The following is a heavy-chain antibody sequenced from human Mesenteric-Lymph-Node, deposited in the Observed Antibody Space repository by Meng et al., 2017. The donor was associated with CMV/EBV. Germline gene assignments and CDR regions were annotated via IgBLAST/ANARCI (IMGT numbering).Heavy chain of an antibody. V-gene: IGHV3-74*01. J-gene: IGHJ6*02. D-gene: IGHD3-16*01. Sequence: GESLKISCVASGFTFSSYWMHWVRQVPGKGPVWVSRIRSDGSDPGYADSVEGRFTISRDNAKNTLYLQMNSLRVDDTAVYYCARTEGGYYFYYGMDLWGQGTTVTVSS. CDR2: IRSDGSDP. CDR1: GFTFSSYW. CDR3: ARTEGGYYFYYGMDL.